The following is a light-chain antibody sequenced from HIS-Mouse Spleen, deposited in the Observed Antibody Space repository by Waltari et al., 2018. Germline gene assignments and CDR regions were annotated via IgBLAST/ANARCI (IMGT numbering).Light chain of an antibody. CDR3: CSYAGSYTGV. CDR1: SSDVGVYHY. Sequence: QSALTQPRSVSGSPGPSVTISCTGTSSDVGVYHYVSWYQQHPGKAPKLMIYDVSKRPSGVPDRFSGSKSGNTASLTISGLQAEDEADYYCCSYAGSYTGVFGTGTKVTVL. V-gene: IGLV2-11*02. J-gene: IGLJ1*01. CDR2: DVS.